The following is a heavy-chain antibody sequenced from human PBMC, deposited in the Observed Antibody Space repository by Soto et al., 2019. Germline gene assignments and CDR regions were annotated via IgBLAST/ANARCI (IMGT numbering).Heavy chain of an antibody. Sequence: GASVKVSCKASGYTFTSHYIHWVRQAPGQGLEWMGIINPSGGSTTYAQNFQGRLTMTRDTSTSTVYMELSSLRSEDTAMYYCARALPVAGTWHYWGQGTLVTVSS. V-gene: IGHV1-46*01. CDR3: ARALPVAGTWHY. J-gene: IGHJ4*02. CDR2: INPSGGST. D-gene: IGHD6-19*01. CDR1: GYTFTSHY.